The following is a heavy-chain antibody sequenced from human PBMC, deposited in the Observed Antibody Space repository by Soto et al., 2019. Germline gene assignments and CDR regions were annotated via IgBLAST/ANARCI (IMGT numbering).Heavy chain of an antibody. J-gene: IGHJ4*02. D-gene: IGHD3-9*01. CDR1: GFTFSSYA. V-gene: IGHV3-23*01. CDR2: ISGSGGST. Sequence: VGSLRHSCAASGFTFSSYAMSWVRQAPGKGLEWVSAISGSGGSTYYADSVKGRFTISRDNSKNTLYLQMNSLRAEDTAVYYCAKQGSYYNILTGPNLVFDYWGQGTLVTSPQ. CDR3: AKQGSYYNILTGPNLVFDY.